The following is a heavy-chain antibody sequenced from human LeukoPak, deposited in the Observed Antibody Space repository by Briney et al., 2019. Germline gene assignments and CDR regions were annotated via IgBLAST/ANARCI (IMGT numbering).Heavy chain of an antibody. Sequence: GRSLRLSCAASGFTFSSYGMHWVRQAPGKGLEWVALIWDDGSNNYYADSVKGRFTISRDNSKNTLYPQMNSLRAEDTAVYYCAKDHSTHYYGSGTYGPRGYSDYWGQGTLVTVSS. CDR1: GFTFSSYG. D-gene: IGHD3-10*01. CDR3: AKDHSTHYYGSGTYGPRGYSDY. CDR2: IWDDGSNN. J-gene: IGHJ4*02. V-gene: IGHV3-33*06.